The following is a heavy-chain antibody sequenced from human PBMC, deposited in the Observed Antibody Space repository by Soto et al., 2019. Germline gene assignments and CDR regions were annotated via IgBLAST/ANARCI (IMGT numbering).Heavy chain of an antibody. V-gene: IGHV3-9*01. D-gene: IGHD6-6*01. CDR2: ISWQSGSI. J-gene: IGHJ4*02. CDR3: AKDMFSSSSAATFDD. CDR1: GFIFDDYA. Sequence: EVQLVESGGGLAQPGRSLRLSCAASGFIFDDYAMHWVRQAPGKGLEWVSGISWQSGSIRYADSVKGRFIISRDNAKNSLYLQLNSLRVEDTALYYCAKDMFSSSSAATFDDWGQGIMVTVSS.